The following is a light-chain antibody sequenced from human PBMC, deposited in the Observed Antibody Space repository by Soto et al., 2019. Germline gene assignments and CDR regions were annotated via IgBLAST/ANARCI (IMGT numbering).Light chain of an antibody. V-gene: IGKV1-5*03. CDR3: QQYNTYSKE. Sequence: DIQMTQSPSTLSASVGDRVTITCRASRSISNWLAWYQQKPGKAPKLLIYKASNLETGVPSRFSGSGSGTQFTLTISSLQPDDFATYYCQQYNTYSKEFGQGTKVEIK. CDR2: KAS. CDR1: RSISNW. J-gene: IGKJ1*01.